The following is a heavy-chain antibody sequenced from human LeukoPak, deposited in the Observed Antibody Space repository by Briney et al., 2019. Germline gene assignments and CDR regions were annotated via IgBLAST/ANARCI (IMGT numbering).Heavy chain of an antibody. CDR3: ARPTSGQSFDI. V-gene: IGHV3-23*01. D-gene: IGHD6-19*01. CDR2: ISDSGGST. Sequence: GGSLRLSYAASGFTFNSYAMNWVRQAPGKGLEWVSAISDSGGSTYYADSVKGRFTISRDNSKNTLYLQMNSLRAEDTAVYFCARPTSGQSFDIWGQGTMVTVSS. J-gene: IGHJ3*02. CDR1: GFTFNSYA.